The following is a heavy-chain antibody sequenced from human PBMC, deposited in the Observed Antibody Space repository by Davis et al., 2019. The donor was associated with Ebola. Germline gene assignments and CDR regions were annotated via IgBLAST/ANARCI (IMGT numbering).Heavy chain of an antibody. CDR2: VHGGNGNT. CDR3: ARRDLHYADNP. D-gene: IGHD4-17*01. CDR1: GYIFTTYA. Sequence: ASVKVSCKASGYIFTTYAMHWVRQAPGQRLEWMGWVHGGNGNTKYSQRFQGRVTMTTDTSTSTAYFELRSLRSDDTAVYYCARRDLHYADNPWGQGTLVTVSS. V-gene: IGHV1-3*01. J-gene: IGHJ5*02.